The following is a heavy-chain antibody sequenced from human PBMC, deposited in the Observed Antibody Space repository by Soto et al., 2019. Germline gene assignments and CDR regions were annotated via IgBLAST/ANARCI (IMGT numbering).Heavy chain of an antibody. CDR2: INYKSGTT. D-gene: IGHD3-9*01. J-gene: IGHJ4*02. Sequence: EVQLLESGGGLVQPGGSLRLSCAASGFTFGTSSMSWVRQAPGGGLDWVSIINYKSGTTAYADSVKGRFTISRDNSKNTLFLQMNSLRPEDTALYYCVKVRTISTDQYIDSYDSWGQGTLVTVSS. CDR3: VKVRTISTDQYIDSYDS. CDR1: GFTFGTSS. V-gene: IGHV3-23*01.